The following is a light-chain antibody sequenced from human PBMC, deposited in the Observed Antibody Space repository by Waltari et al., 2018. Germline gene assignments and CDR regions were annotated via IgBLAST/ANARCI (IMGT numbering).Light chain of an antibody. CDR3: SSYTSSSTLWV. J-gene: IGLJ3*02. Sequence: QSALTQPASVSGSPGQSITISCTGTSSDVGAYNFVSWYQQHPGKAPKLMVCDVSNRPAWCSNRFSGAKAGNTASLTISGLQAEDEADYYCSSYTSSSTLWVFGGGTKLTIL. V-gene: IGLV2-14*01. CDR2: DVS. CDR1: SSDVGAYNF.